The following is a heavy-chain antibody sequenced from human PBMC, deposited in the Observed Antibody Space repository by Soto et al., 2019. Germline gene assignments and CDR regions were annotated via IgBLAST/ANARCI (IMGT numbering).Heavy chain of an antibody. CDR3: ARDGYDSSGYSGVFGY. J-gene: IGHJ4*02. CDR2: ISSSSSYI. D-gene: IGHD3-22*01. Sequence: GGSLRLSCAASGFTFSSYSMNWVRQAPGKGLEWVSSISSSSSYIYYADSVKGRFTISRDNAKNSLYLQMNSLRAEDTAVYYCARDGYDSSGYSGVFGYWGQGTLVTVSS. V-gene: IGHV3-21*01. CDR1: GFTFSSYS.